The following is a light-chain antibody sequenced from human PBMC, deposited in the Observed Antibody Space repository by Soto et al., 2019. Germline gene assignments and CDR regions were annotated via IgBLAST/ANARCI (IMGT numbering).Light chain of an antibody. Sequence: QSALTHPASVSGSPGQSITISCTGTSSDIGHYDYVSWYQQHPGKAPKLMIYHVTYRPSGVSNRYSGSKSGNSASLTISGLQADEEADYYCCSLTTSHTYVFGSGTKVTVL. J-gene: IGLJ1*01. CDR1: SSDIGHYDY. CDR2: HVT. V-gene: IGLV2-14*03. CDR3: CSLTTSHTYV.